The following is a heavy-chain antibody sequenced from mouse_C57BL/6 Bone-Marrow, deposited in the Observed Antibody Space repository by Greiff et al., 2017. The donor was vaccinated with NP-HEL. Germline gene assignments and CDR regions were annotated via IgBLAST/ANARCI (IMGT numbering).Heavy chain of an antibody. CDR1: GYTFTSYW. Sequence: QVQLQQPGAELVKPGASAKLSCKASGYTFTSYWMQWVKQRPGQGLEWIGEIDPSDSYTNYNQKFKGKATLTVDTSSSTAYMQLSSLTSEDSAVYYCARGYYAMDYWGQGTSVTVSS. V-gene: IGHV1-50*01. J-gene: IGHJ4*01. CDR3: ARGYYAMDY. CDR2: IDPSDSYT.